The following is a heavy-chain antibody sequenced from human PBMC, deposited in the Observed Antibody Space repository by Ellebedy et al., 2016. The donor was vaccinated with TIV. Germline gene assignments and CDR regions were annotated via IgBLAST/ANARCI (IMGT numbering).Heavy chain of an antibody. CDR1: GFTFDDYT. Sequence: GGSLRLSCAASGFTFDDYTMHWVRHAPGKGLEWVSLISWDGGSTYYADSVKGRLTISRDNSKNSLYLQMNSLRTEDTALYYCAKDIGIGDYDRSGYWDAFDIWGQGAMVTVSS. J-gene: IGHJ3*02. V-gene: IGHV3-43*01. D-gene: IGHD3-22*01. CDR3: AKDIGIGDYDRSGYWDAFDI. CDR2: ISWDGGST.